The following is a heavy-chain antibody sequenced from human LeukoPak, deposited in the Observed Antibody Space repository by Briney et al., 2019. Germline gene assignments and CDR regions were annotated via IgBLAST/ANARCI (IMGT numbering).Heavy chain of an antibody. CDR3: ASLGPRLLWFGGY. D-gene: IGHD3-10*01. CDR2: IYHNRRT. CDR1: GFSISSDYY. J-gene: IGHJ4*02. V-gene: IGHV4-38-2*01. Sequence: SETLSLTCSVSGFSISSDYYWGWLRQPPGKGLEWIGSIYHNRRTFYSPSLKRRVTISVDTSTNQFSLKLSSVTAADTAVYYCASLGPRLLWFGGYWGQGTLVTVSS.